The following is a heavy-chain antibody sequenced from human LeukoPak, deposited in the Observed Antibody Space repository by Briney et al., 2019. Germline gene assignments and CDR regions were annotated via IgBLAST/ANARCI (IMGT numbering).Heavy chain of an antibody. Sequence: GGSLRLSCAASGFTFSSYAMSWVRQAPGKGLQWVSAISGSGGSTYYADSVKGRFTISRDNSENTLSLQMNSLRAEDTAVYYYAGVASSGPFYYYMDVWGKGSTVTVSS. CDR3: AGVASSGPFYYYMDV. CDR1: GFTFSSYA. J-gene: IGHJ6*03. D-gene: IGHD3-3*01. CDR2: ISGSGGST. V-gene: IGHV3-23*01.